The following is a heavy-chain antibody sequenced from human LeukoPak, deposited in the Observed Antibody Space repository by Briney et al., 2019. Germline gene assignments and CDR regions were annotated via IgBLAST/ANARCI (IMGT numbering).Heavy chain of an antibody. CDR1: GFTFNTYA. D-gene: IGHD6-13*01. V-gene: IGHV3-74*01. J-gene: IGHJ6*02. CDR3: ARDRPAGREDGMDV. CDR2: INIDGSRT. Sequence: PGESLRLSCAASGFTFNTYAMSWVRQGTGRGLVWVSLINIDGSRTTYADSVKGRFTISRDNAKNTLYLQMNSLRAEDTAVYYCARDRPAGREDGMDVWGQGTTVTVSS.